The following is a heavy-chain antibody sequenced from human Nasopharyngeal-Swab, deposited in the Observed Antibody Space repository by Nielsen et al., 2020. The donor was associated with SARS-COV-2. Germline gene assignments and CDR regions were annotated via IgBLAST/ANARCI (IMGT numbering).Heavy chain of an antibody. CDR1: GFTFSSYS. V-gene: IGHV3-48*01. D-gene: IGHD2-21*02. CDR3: ARGCGGSCSGWVPSRFDY. Sequence: GESLKISCAASGFTFSSYSMNWVRQAPGKGLEWVSYISSSSSTVHYTDSVKGRFTISRVNAKNSLYLQMNSLRAEDTAVYYCARGCGGSCSGWVPSRFDYWGQGILVTVSS. CDR2: ISSSSSTV. J-gene: IGHJ4*02.